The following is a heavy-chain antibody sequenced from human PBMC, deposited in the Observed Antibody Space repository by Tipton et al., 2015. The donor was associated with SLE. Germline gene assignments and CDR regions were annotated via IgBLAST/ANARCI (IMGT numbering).Heavy chain of an antibody. CDR1: GGSISSGGYY. Sequence: TLSLTCTVSGGSISSGGYYWSWIRQHPGKGLEWIGYIYYSGSTYYNPSLKSRVTISVDTSKNQFSLKLSSVTAADTAVYYCARDSCGGDYYGYYYMDVWGKGTTVTVSS. CDR3: ARDSCGGDYYGYYYMDV. V-gene: IGHV4-31*03. CDR2: IYYSGST. D-gene: IGHD2-21*01. J-gene: IGHJ6*03.